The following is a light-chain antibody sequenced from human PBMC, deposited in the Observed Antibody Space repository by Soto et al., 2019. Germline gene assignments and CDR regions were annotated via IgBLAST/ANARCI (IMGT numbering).Light chain of an antibody. J-gene: IGKJ5*01. Sequence: EIVMTQSPATLSVSPGERATLSCRASQSVSGNLAWYQQKPGQAPRLLIYGASTRATGIPARFSGSGSATQFTLTISSLQSEDFAVYYCQQYNNWLITFGQGTRLEIK. CDR1: QSVSGN. CDR3: QQYNNWLIT. CDR2: GAS. V-gene: IGKV3-15*01.